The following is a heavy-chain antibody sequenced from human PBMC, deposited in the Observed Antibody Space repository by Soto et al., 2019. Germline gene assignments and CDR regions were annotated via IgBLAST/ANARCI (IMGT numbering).Heavy chain of an antibody. V-gene: IGHV4-39*02. J-gene: IGHJ6*02. Sequence: SSETLSLTCTVSGGSLNSPDYYWAWIRQPPGKVLEWIGSIFFNGGAYYTPSLESRVTISVDTSKQSLSLRLRSVTAADTAVYYCARLNGYCVSTGCHGYYGMDVWGQGTTVTVSS. CDR2: IFFNGGA. CDR3: ARLNGYCVSTGCHGYYGMDV. CDR1: GGSLNSPDYY. D-gene: IGHD2-2*03.